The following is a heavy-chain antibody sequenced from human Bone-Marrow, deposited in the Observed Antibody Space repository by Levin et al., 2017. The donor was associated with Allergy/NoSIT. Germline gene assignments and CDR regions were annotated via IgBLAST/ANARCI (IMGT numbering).Heavy chain of an antibody. D-gene: IGHD2-21*01. CDR2: ISSSGTTK. Sequence: GESLKISCAASGFTFGSFSMIWVRQGPGKGLEWVSYISSSGTTKEYADAMKGRFTISRDNAKNSLYLQMDSLRAEDTAVYYCARVGIPNNYYYMDVWGTGTTFTVSS. J-gene: IGHJ6*03. V-gene: IGHV3-48*04. CDR3: ARVGIPNNYYYMDV. CDR1: GFTFGSFS.